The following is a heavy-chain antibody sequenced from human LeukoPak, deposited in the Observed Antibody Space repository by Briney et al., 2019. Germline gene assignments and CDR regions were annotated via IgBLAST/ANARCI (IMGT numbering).Heavy chain of an antibody. CDR1: GDSVSSSSDA. D-gene: IGHD1/OR15-1a*01. CDR3: ARGRNNAFDI. Sequence: SQTLSLTCAISGDSVSSSSDAWNWIRQSPSRVLEWLGRTYYRSNDYAVSVKTRMTINVDTSKNQVSLQLSSVTPEDTAVYYCARGRNNAFDIWGQGTMVTVS. CDR2: TYYRSN. J-gene: IGHJ3*02. V-gene: IGHV6-1*01.